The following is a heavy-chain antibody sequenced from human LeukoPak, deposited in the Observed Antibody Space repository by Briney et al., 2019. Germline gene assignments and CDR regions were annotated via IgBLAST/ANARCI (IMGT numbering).Heavy chain of an antibody. J-gene: IGHJ4*02. CDR2: IKQDGSEK. V-gene: IGHV3-7*01. Sequence: GGSLRLSCAASGFTFSSYEMNWVRQAPGKGLEWVANIKQDGSEKYYVDSVKGRFTISRDNAKKSLYLQMNSLRGEDTAVYFCAREGGPYSSDYWGQGTLVTVSS. D-gene: IGHD6-13*01. CDR1: GFTFSSYE. CDR3: AREGGPYSSDY.